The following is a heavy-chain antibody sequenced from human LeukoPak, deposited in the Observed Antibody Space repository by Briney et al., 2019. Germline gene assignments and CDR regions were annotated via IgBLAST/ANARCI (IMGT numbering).Heavy chain of an antibody. CDR1: GYTFTGYY. CDR2: INPNSGGT. D-gene: IGHD3-10*01. V-gene: IGHV1-2*02. Sequence: ASVKVSCKASGYTFTGYYMHWVRQAPGQGLEWMGWINPNSGGTNYAQKFQGRVTMTRDTSISTAYMELSRLRSGDTAVYYCARVSHIYGSGDDAFDIWGQGTMVTVSS. CDR3: ARVSHIYGSGDDAFDI. J-gene: IGHJ3*02.